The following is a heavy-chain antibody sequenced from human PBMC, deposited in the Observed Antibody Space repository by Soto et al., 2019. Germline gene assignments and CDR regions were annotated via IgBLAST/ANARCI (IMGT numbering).Heavy chain of an antibody. CDR3: ARHGVYFFVL. Sequence: QVQLQESGPGLLKPSGTLFLTCAVSGASVSSGNWWSWVRQPPGKGLEWIGERHPSGNTNYNPSLRSRVSVSVDKSKYQLSRHVNPLPAAGPGVYFGARHGVYFFVLRGQGTLVTVSS. D-gene: IGHD4-17*01. V-gene: IGHV4-4*02. CDR2: RHPSGNT. CDR1: GASVSSGNW. J-gene: IGHJ1*01.